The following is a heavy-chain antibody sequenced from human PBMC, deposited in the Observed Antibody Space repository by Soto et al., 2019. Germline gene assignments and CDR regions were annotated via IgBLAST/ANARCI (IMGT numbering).Heavy chain of an antibody. CDR2: ISGSGGRT. Sequence: PGGSLRLSCAASGFTFSSYSMSWVRQAPGKGLEWVSAISGSGGRTYYADSVKGRFTISRDNSNNTLYLQMNSLRAEDTAVYYCAKGVDTAWRRPMDXWGQGTTVTVS. J-gene: IGHJ6*02. V-gene: IGHV3-23*01. CDR1: GFTFSSYS. D-gene: IGHD5-18*01. CDR3: AKGVDTAWRRPMDX.